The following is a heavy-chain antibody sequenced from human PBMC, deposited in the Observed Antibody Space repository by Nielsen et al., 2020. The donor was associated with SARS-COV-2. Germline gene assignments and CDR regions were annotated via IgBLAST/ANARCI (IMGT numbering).Heavy chain of an antibody. Sequence: GESLKISCAASGFTFSSYSMNWVRQAPGKGLEWVSYISSSSSTIYYADSVKGRFTISRDNSKNTLYLQMNSLKTEDTAVYYCTTGPPTIDYWGQGTLVTVSS. CDR3: TTGPPTIDY. CDR2: ISSSSSTI. J-gene: IGHJ4*02. CDR1: GFTFSSYS. V-gene: IGHV3-48*01.